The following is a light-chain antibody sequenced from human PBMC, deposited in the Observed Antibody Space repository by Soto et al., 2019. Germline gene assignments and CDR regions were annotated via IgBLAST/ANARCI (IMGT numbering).Light chain of an antibody. V-gene: IGLV2-14*01. CDR1: SSDIGGYNY. J-gene: IGLJ1*01. CDR2: EVG. CDR3: SSYTSSSIPYV. Sequence: QSVLTQPASVSGSPGQSITISCTGTSSDIGGYNYVSWYQQHPGKAPKLMIYEVGNRPSGVSNRFSGSKSGNTASLTISGLQAEDEADSYCSSYTSSSIPYVFGTGTKLTVL.